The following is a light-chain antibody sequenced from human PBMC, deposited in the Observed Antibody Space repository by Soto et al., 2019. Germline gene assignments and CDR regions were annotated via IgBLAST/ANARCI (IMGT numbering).Light chain of an antibody. J-gene: IGLJ1*01. CDR2: EVS. CDR1: SSDVGGYNY. Sequence: QSALTQPASVSGSPGPSITISCTGTSSDVGGYNYVSWYQQHPGKAPKVMIYEVSYRPSGVSNRFSGSKSGNTGSLTISGLQAEDEADYYCSSYTSSSPYVFGTGTKVTVL. CDR3: SSYTSSSPYV. V-gene: IGLV2-14*01.